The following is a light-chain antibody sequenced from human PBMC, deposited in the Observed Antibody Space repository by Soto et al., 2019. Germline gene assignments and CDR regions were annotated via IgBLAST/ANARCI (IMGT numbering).Light chain of an antibody. Sequence: DIQMTQSPSSLSASVGDRVTITCRASPSTSGWLAWYQQKPGKAPKHLIYEASTLESGVPSICSGSGSGTEFTLTVNSLQPDDFATYYYQQYNIYPYTFGQGTKLEIK. V-gene: IGKV1-5*03. CDR2: EAS. CDR3: QQYNIYPYT. J-gene: IGKJ2*01. CDR1: PSTSGW.